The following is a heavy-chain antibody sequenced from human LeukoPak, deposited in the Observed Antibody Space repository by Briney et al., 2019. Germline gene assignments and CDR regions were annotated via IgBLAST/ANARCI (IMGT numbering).Heavy chain of an antibody. V-gene: IGHV1-18*01. CDR1: GYTFTSYG. Sequence: ASVKVSCKASGYTFTSYGISWVRQAPGQGLEWIGWISAYNGNTNYAQKLQGRVTMTTDTSTSTAYMELRSLRSDDTAVYYCARPAAAVNYFDYWGQGTLVTVSS. D-gene: IGHD6-13*01. J-gene: IGHJ4*02. CDR2: ISAYNGNT. CDR3: ARPAAAVNYFDY.